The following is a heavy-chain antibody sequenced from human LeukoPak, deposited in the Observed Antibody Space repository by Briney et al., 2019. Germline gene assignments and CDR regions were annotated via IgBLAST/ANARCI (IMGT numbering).Heavy chain of an antibody. J-gene: IGHJ5*02. CDR2: IYTSGST. CDR1: GGSISSGSYY. Sequence: PSETLSLTCTVSGGSISSGSYYWSWIRQPAGKGPEWIGRIYTSGSTNYNPSLKSRVTISVDTSKNQFSLKLSSVTAADTAVYYCARDRYCTNGVCYLFDPWGQGTLVTVSS. D-gene: IGHD2-8*01. V-gene: IGHV4-61*02. CDR3: ARDRYCTNGVCYLFDP.